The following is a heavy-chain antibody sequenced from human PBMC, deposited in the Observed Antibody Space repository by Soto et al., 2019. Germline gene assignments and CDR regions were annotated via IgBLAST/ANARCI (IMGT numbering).Heavy chain of an antibody. Sequence: ASVKVSCKASGYTFTSYGISWVPQAPGQGLEWMGWISAYNGNTNYAQKLQGRVTMTTDTSTSTAYMELRSLRSDDTAVYYCARLFRGGDLSDYYYYYMDVWXKGTTVTVSS. CDR2: ISAYNGNT. J-gene: IGHJ6*03. V-gene: IGHV1-18*01. D-gene: IGHD3-16*01. CDR1: GYTFTSYG. CDR3: ARLFRGGDLSDYYYYYMDV.